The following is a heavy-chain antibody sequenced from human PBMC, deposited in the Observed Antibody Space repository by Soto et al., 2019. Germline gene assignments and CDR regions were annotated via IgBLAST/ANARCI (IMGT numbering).Heavy chain of an antibody. CDR2: INHSGST. D-gene: IGHD6-13*01. CDR1: GGSFSGYY. CDR3: ARGPGIAAL. V-gene: IGHV4-34*01. J-gene: IGHJ4*02. Sequence: PSETLSLTCAVYGGSFSGYYWSWIRQPPGKGLEWIGEINHSGSTNYNPSLKSRVTISVDTSKNQFSLKLSSVTAADTAVYYCARGPGIAALWGQGTLVTVS.